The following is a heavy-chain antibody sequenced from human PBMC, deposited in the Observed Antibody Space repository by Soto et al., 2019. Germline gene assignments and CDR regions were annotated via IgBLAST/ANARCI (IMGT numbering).Heavy chain of an antibody. CDR3: ARGRAEYSSGWPLFSTLIQH. V-gene: IGHV1-46*03. CDR1: GYTFTSYY. CDR2: INPSGGST. D-gene: IGHD6-19*01. J-gene: IGHJ1*01. Sequence: QVQLVQSGAEVKKPGASVKVSCKASGYTFTSYYMHWVRQAPGQGLEWMGIINPSGGSTSYAQKFQGRVTMTRDTSTSTVYMELSSLRSEDTAVYYCARGRAEYSSGWPLFSTLIQHWGQGTLVTVSS.